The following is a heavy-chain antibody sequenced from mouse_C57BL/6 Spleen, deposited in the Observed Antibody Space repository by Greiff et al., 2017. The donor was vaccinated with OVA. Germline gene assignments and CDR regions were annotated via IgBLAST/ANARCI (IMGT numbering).Heavy chain of an antibody. D-gene: IGHD1-1*01. J-gene: IGHJ4*01. CDR2: IYPGDGDT. CDR1: GYAFSSSW. V-gene: IGHV1-82*01. Sequence: QVQLQQSGPELVKPGASVKISCKASGYAFSSSWMNWVKQRPGKGLEWIGRIYPGDGDTNYNGKFKGKATLTADKSSSTAYMQLSSLTSEDSAVYFCARSGNYYGSSSAMDYWGQGTSVTVSS. CDR3: ARSGNYYGSSSAMDY.